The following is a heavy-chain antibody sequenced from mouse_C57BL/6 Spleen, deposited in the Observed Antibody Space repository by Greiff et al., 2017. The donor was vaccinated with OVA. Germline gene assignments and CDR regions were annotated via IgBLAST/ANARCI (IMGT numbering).Heavy chain of an antibody. D-gene: IGHD1-1*02. Sequence: EVQLQQSGPELVKPGASVKISCKASGYTFTDYYMNWVKQSHGKSLEWIGDINPNNGGTSYNQKFKGKATLTVDKSSSTAYMELRSLTSEDSAVYYCARSGAVDWYFDVWGTGTTVTVSS. CDR1: GYTFTDYY. J-gene: IGHJ1*03. CDR3: ARSGAVDWYFDV. V-gene: IGHV1-26*01. CDR2: INPNNGGT.